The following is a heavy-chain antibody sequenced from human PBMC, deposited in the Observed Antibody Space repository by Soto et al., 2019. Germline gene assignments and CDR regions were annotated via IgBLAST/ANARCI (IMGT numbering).Heavy chain of an antibody. CDR1: GFTVSSNF. CDR2: IYSIGST. J-gene: IGHJ4*01. D-gene: IGHD4-17*01. V-gene: IGHV3-66*01. CDR3: TRDRDYGGSDF. Sequence: EVQLVESGGDLVQPGGSLRLSCAASGFTVSSNFMSWVRQAPGKGLEWVSVIYSIGSTYYADSVKGRFTISRDTSKNTLYLQMNSLRGEDTAVYYCTRDRDYGGSDFWGRGTLVTVSS.